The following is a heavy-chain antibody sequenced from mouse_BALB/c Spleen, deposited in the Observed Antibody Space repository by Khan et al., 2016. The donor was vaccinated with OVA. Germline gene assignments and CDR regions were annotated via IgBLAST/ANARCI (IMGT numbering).Heavy chain of an antibody. CDR3: GSIRFYYRFSFFDY. J-gene: IGHJ2*01. Sequence: EVQLQESGPGLVKPSQSLSLTCTVTGYSITSDYAWNWIRQFPGNKLEWMGYISYSGSTSYNPSFESRISIIRDTSKNQFFLQLNSVTTEDTATYYCGSIRFYYRFSFFDYWGQGTTLTVSS. D-gene: IGHD2-14*01. CDR2: ISYSGST. CDR1: GYSITSDYA. V-gene: IGHV3-2*02.